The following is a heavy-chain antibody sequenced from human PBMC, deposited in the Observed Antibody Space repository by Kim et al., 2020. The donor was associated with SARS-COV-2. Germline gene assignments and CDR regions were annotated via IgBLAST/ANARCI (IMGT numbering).Heavy chain of an antibody. CDR3: ASGSHYDRGVGY. D-gene: IGHD3-22*01. Sequence: YSPSFQGHVTISADKSISTAYLQWSSLKASDTAMYYCASGSHYDRGVGYWGQGTLVTVSS. J-gene: IGHJ4*02. V-gene: IGHV5-10-1*01.